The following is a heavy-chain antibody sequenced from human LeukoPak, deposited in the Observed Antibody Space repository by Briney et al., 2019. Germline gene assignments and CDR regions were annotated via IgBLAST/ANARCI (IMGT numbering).Heavy chain of an antibody. CDR1: GYXFTGYY. J-gene: IGHJ4*02. V-gene: IGHV1-2*02. D-gene: IGHD3-9*01. CDR2: INPNSGGT. Sequence: GASVKVSCNASGYXFTGYYMDWVRQAPGQGLEWMGWINPNSGGTNYAQKFQGRVTMTRDTSISTAYMELSRLRSDDTAVYYCARAIGDILTGYYLPLYYFDYWGQGTLVTVSS. CDR3: ARAIGDILTGYYLPLYYFDY.